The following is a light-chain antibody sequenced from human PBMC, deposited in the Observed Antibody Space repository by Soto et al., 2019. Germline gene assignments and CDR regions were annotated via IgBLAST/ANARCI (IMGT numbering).Light chain of an antibody. V-gene: IGKV3-15*01. CDR1: QSVGSN. CDR3: QQFNTWPRT. J-gene: IGKJ1*01. CDR2: YAS. Sequence: EIVMTQSPATLSVSTGERATLSCRASQSVGSNLAWYQQKPGQAPRLLFYYASTRATGIPARFSGSGSGTEFTLTISSLQSEDFAIYYCQQFNTWPRTFGQGTKVEIK.